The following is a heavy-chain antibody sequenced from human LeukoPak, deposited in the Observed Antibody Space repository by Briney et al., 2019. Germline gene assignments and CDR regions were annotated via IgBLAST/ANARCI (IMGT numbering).Heavy chain of an antibody. J-gene: IGHJ4*02. CDR3: ARYPDYGAGSYYKPFDY. D-gene: IGHD3-10*01. CDR2: ISSSGSTI. Sequence: GGSLRLSCAASGFTFSDYYMSWIRQAPGKGLEWVSYISSSGSTIYYADSVKGRFTISRDNAKNSLFLQMNSLRVEDTAVYYCARYPDYGAGSYYKPFDYWGQGILVTVSS. CDR1: GFTFSDYY. V-gene: IGHV3-11*04.